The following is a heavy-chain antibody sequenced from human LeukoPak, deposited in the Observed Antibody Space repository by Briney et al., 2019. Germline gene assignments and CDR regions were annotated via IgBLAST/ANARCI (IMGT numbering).Heavy chain of an antibody. Sequence: SETLSLTCTVSGDSISGYYWSWIRQPPGKGLEWNGYIYYSGSTNYNPSLKSRVTISVDTSKNQFSLKLSSVTAADTAVYYCARDQAGATGYWGQGALVTVSS. J-gene: IGHJ4*02. V-gene: IGHV4-59*01. CDR2: IYYSGST. CDR1: GDSISGYY. CDR3: ARDQAGATGY. D-gene: IGHD1-26*01.